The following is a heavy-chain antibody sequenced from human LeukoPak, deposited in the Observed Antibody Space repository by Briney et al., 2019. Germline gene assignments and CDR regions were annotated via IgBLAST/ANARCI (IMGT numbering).Heavy chain of an antibody. Sequence: PGGSLRLSCAPSGFTFSTYAMSWVRQAPGKGLEWVSGICGSGGSTYYADPVKGRFIISRDNSKNTPYLQMYSLRAEDTAVYYCAKDQHPYCSGGSCYSFDYWGQGTLVSVSS. CDR2: ICGSGGST. CDR3: AKDQHPYCSGGSCYSFDY. CDR1: GFTFSTYA. V-gene: IGHV3-23*01. D-gene: IGHD2-15*01. J-gene: IGHJ4*02.